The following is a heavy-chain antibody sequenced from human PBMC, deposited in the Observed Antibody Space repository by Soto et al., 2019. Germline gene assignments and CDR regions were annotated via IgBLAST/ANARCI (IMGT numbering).Heavy chain of an antibody. CDR3: ATAPDV. J-gene: IGHJ6*02. Sequence: QLQLQESGSGLVKPSQTLSLTCAVSGGSISSGGYSWTWIRQPPGKGLEWIGYIYHSGSTYYNPSAKTRGTISVDRSKTQFSLTLNSVTAADTAVDYCATAPDVWGQGTTVTVSS. CDR2: IYHSGST. CDR1: GGSISSGGYS. V-gene: IGHV4-30-2*01.